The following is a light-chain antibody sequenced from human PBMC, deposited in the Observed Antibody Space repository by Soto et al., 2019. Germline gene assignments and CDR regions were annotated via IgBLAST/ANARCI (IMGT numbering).Light chain of an antibody. Sequence: EIVLTQSPATLSLSPGERATLSCRASQSVSTYLAWYQQKRGQAPRFLIYGASTRATGIPDRFSGSGSGTGFTLTISGLEPEDFALYYCKQYGRSPTTFGQGTKVDIK. V-gene: IGKV3-20*01. CDR2: GAS. CDR3: KQYGRSPTT. J-gene: IGKJ1*01. CDR1: QSVSTY.